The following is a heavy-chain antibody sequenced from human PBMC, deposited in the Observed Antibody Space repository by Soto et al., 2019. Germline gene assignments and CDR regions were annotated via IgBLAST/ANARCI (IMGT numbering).Heavy chain of an antibody. J-gene: IGHJ6*02. Sequence: QVQLQESGPGLVKPSQTLSLTCTVSGGSISSGGHYWSLIRQHPGKGLEWIGYIYYSGSTYYNPSLKSRVTISVDTTKNQFSVKLSSVTAADTAVYYCARVCGGDCHYGMDVWGQGTTVTVSS. CDR3: ARVCGGDCHYGMDV. D-gene: IGHD2-21*02. V-gene: IGHV4-31*03. CDR2: IYYSGST. CDR1: GGSISSGGHY.